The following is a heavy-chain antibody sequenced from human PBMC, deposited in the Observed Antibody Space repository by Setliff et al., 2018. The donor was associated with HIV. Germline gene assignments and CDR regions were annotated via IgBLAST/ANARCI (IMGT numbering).Heavy chain of an antibody. CDR1: GFTFTTYW. V-gene: IGHV3-7*01. D-gene: IGHD5-18*01. CDR3: ARDTAYSLDY. J-gene: IGHJ4*02. CDR2: INPDGRQR. Sequence: GGSLRLSCAVSGFTFTTYWMTWVRQAPGKGLGWVANINPDGRQRNYADSVKGRFTISRDNADNSLYLQVNSLRAEDTAVYYCARDTAYSLDYWGQGTLVTVSS.